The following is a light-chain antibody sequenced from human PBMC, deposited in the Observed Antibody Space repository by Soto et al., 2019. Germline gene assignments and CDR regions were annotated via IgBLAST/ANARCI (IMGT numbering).Light chain of an antibody. J-gene: IGKJ4*01. CDR1: QSVSGY. CDR3: QQRSNWPLT. CDR2: DAS. V-gene: IGKV3-11*01. Sequence: EIVLTQSPATLSLSPGERATLSCRASQSVSGYLAWYRQKPGQAPRLLIYDASTRATGIPARFSGSGSGTDVTLTISSLDPEDFTIYYCQQRSNWPLTFGGGTNVEI.